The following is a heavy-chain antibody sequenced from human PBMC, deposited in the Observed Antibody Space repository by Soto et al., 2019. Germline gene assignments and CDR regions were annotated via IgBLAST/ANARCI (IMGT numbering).Heavy chain of an antibody. CDR2: ISSSSSYT. V-gene: IGHV3-11*06. D-gene: IGHD1-26*01. Sequence: TGGSLRLSCAASGFTFSDYYMSWIRQAPGKGLEWVSYISSSSSYTNYADSVKGRFTISRDNAKNSLYLQMNSLRAEDTAVYYCARDQIVGAIRYGMDVWGQGTTVTVLL. CDR3: ARDQIVGAIRYGMDV. J-gene: IGHJ6*02. CDR1: GFTFSDYY.